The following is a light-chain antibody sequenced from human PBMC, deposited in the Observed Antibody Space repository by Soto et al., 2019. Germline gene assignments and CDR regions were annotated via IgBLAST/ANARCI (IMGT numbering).Light chain of an antibody. CDR1: QGISHY. J-gene: IGKJ1*01. Sequence: DIQMTQSPSSLYSSVGDRVTITCRASQGISHYLAWYQQKPGKVPKLLISAASRLQSGVPSRFSGSGSGTDFTLTISSLQPEDVATYYCQKYDNAARTFGQGTKVEIK. CDR2: AAS. CDR3: QKYDNAART. V-gene: IGKV1-27*01.